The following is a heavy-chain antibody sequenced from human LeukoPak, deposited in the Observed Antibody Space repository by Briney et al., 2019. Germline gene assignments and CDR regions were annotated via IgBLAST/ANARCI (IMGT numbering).Heavy chain of an antibody. Sequence: SETLSLTCAVYGGSFSGYYWSWIRQPPGKGLEWIGYIYYSGSTNYNPSLKSRVTISVDTSKNQFSLKLSSVTATDTAIYYCARHVDGESLLGGYSQLWGQGTLVTVSS. J-gene: IGHJ4*02. CDR2: IYYSGST. CDR3: ARHVDGESLLGGYSQL. CDR1: GGSFSGYY. V-gene: IGHV4-59*08. D-gene: IGHD5-18*01.